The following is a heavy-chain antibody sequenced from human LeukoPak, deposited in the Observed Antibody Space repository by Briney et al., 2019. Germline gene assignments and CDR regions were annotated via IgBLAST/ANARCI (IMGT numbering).Heavy chain of an antibody. Sequence: SETLSLTCTVSGGSISSHYWSWIRQPPGKGLEWIGYIYYSGSTTYNPYLQSRVTISVDTSKNQFSMKLSSVTAADTAVYYCARSKMYYDFSYYYMDVWGKGTTVTVSS. CDR2: IYYSGST. CDR3: ARSKMYYDFSYYYMDV. D-gene: IGHD3-3*01. V-gene: IGHV4-59*11. J-gene: IGHJ6*03. CDR1: GGSISSHY.